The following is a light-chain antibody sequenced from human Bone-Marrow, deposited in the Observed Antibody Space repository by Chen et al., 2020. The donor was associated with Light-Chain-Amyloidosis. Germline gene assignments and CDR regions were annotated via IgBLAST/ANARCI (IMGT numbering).Light chain of an antibody. V-gene: IGKV1-27*01. J-gene: IGKJ3*01. CDR1: HDIGNY. CDR2: AAS. Sequence: DIQMTQSPSSLSASVGDSVTIACRASHDIGNYLAWYQQKPGKVPELLIYAASTLHSGVSSRFGGSGSGTDFTLTISSLQPADVSTYYCQQYNSVPRTFGPGTKVDI. CDR3: QQYNSVPRT.